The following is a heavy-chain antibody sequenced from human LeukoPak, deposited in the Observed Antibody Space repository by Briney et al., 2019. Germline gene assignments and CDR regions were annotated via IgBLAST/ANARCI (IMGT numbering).Heavy chain of an antibody. J-gene: IGHJ4*02. Sequence: GGSLRLSCAASGFTFSGYWMSWVRQAPGKGLEWVANIRHDGSDKYYVVSVKGRFTISRDNAKNSLSLQMNSLRVEDTAVYYCARDGGIGFPFDFWGQGTLVTVSS. D-gene: IGHD3-16*01. CDR1: GFTFSGYW. CDR3: ARDGGIGFPFDF. CDR2: IRHDGSDK. V-gene: IGHV3-7*01.